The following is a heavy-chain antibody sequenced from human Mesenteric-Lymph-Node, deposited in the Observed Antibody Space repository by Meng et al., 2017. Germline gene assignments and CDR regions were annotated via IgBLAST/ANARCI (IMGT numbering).Heavy chain of an antibody. V-gene: IGHV3-23*01. CDR2: ISGSDTIT. CDR1: GISFRRCA. J-gene: IGHJ5*02. Sequence: GESLKISCATSGISFRRCAMTWVRQAPGKGPEWVSNISGSDTITYYADAVKGRVTMSRDNSKSALYLQMGSLRADDRAVYYCAKDSPSSTSCYFCWFDPWGQGTLVTVSS. D-gene: IGHD2-2*01. CDR3: AKDSPSSTSCYFCWFDP.